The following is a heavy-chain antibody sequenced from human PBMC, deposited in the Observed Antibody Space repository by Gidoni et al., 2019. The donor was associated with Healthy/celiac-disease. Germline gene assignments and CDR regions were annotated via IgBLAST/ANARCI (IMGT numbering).Heavy chain of an antibody. CDR2: INHSGST. D-gene: IGHD6-6*01. CDR3: ARGGPWTAARRKYFQH. V-gene: IGHV4-34*01. J-gene: IGHJ1*01. CDR1: GGSFSGYY. Sequence: QVQLQQWGAGLLKPSETLSLTCAVYGGSFSGYYWSWIRQPPGKGLEWIGEINHSGSTNYNPSLKSRVTISVDTSKNQFSLKLSSVTAADTAVYYCARGGPWTAARRKYFQHWGQGTLVTVSS.